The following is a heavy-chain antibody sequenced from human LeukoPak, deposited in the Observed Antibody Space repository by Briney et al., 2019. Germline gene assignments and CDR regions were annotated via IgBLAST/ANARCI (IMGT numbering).Heavy chain of an antibody. CDR2: IYYSGST. J-gene: IGHJ5*02. Sequence: PSETLSLTCTVSGCSISSYYWSWIRQPPGKGLEWIGYIYYSGSTNYNPSLKSRVTISVDTSKNQFSLRLSSVTAADTAVYYCARDSRNWFDPWGQGTLVTVSS. D-gene: IGHD6-13*01. CDR1: GCSISSYY. CDR3: ARDSRNWFDP. V-gene: IGHV4-59*01.